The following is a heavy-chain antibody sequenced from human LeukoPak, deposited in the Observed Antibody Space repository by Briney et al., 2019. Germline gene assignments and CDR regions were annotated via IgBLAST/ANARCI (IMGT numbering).Heavy chain of an antibody. V-gene: IGHV1-69*01. CDR1: GGTFSSYA. D-gene: IGHD6-19*01. Sequence: SVKVSCKASGGTFSSYAISWVRQAPGQGLEWMGGIIPIFGTANYAQKFQGRVTITADESTSTAYMELRSLRSDDTAVYYCAVTLRGYSSGWYQDLYDYWGQGTLVTVSS. CDR3: AVTLRGYSSGWYQDLYDY. J-gene: IGHJ4*02. CDR2: IIPIFGTA.